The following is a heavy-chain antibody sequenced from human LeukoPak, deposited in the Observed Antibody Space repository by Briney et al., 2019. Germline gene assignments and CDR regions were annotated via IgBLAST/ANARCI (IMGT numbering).Heavy chain of an antibody. CDR1: GFTFSNYA. CDR2: ISGSDGST. CDR3: WKNKVGGSNLGKFYY. D-gene: IGHD2-15*01. Sequence: PGGSLRLSCAASGFTFSNYAMNWVRQAPGKGLEWVSVISGSDGSTYYADSVKGRVTISRDNSKNTLYLQMNSLRAEDTAVYYCWKNKVGGSNLGKFYYLGQGTPVTVSS. J-gene: IGHJ4*01. V-gene: IGHV3-23*01.